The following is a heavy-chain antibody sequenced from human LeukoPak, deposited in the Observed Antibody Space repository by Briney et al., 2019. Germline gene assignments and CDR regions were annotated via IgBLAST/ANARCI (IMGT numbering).Heavy chain of an antibody. V-gene: IGHV4-4*09. CDR1: GVSITTYY. Sequence: PSETLSLTCNVSGVSITTYYWSWIRQPPGKGLEWIGYIYTSGNTDHNPSLKSRVTLSADTSKNQFSLRLSSVTAADTAVYYCARLIFGVVNDAFDIWGQGTMVTVSS. J-gene: IGHJ3*02. CDR3: ARLIFGVVNDAFDI. D-gene: IGHD3-3*01. CDR2: IYTSGNT.